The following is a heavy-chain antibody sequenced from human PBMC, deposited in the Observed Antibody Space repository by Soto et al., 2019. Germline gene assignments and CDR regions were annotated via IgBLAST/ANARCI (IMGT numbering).Heavy chain of an antibody. J-gene: IGHJ6*02. Sequence: LRLSCAVSGFTLSSYTMNWVRQAPGKGLEWVSFISSTSSFIYYADSVRGRFTISRDNAKNSLYLQMNSLRAEDTAVYYCARDRGKVGTAYYGMDVWGQGTTVTVSS. CDR3: ARDRGKVGTAYYGMDV. D-gene: IGHD3-10*01. CDR2: ISSTSSFI. V-gene: IGHV3-21*01. CDR1: GFTLSSYT.